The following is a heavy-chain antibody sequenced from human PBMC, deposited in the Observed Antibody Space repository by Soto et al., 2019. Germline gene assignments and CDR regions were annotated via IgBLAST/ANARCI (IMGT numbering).Heavy chain of an antibody. CDR1: GGTFSSYA. CDR3: SFRYSSGYGMDV. V-gene: IGHV1-69*01. Sequence: QVQLEQSGAEVKKAGSSEKVSCKASGGTFSSYAISWVRQAPGQGLEWMGGIIPIFGTANYAQKFQGRVTITADESTSTAYMELSSLRSEDTAVYYCSFRYSSGYGMDVWRQGTTVTVSS. CDR2: IIPIFGTA. J-gene: IGHJ6*02. D-gene: IGHD6-25*01.